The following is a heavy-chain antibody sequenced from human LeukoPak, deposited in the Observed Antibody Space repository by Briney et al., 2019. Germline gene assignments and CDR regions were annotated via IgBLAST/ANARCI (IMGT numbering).Heavy chain of an antibody. CDR1: GFTFGDYA. CDR2: ISGSGGST. V-gene: IGHV3-23*01. Sequence: GGSLRLSCTASGFTFGDYAMSWFRQAPGKGLEWVSAISGSGGSTYYADSVKGRFTISRDNSKNTLYLQMNSLRAEDTAVYYCAKDSSGWYSLGYFDYWGQGTLVTVSS. CDR3: AKDSSGWYSLGYFDY. J-gene: IGHJ4*02. D-gene: IGHD6-19*01.